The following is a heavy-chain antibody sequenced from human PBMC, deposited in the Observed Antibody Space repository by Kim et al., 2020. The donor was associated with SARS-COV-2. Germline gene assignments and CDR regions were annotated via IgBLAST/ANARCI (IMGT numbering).Heavy chain of an antibody. CDR3: AKDEFEVDY. V-gene: IGHV3-23*01. Sequence: NTYYADPGKGRCIISRDNSKTTLYLQMNSLRAEDTAVYYCAKDEFEVDYWGQGTLVTVSS. CDR2: NT. D-gene: IGHD3-10*01. J-gene: IGHJ4*02.